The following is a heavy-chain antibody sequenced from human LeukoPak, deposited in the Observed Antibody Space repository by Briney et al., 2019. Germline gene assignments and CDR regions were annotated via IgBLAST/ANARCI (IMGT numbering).Heavy chain of an antibody. Sequence: GGSQSLSCVASGFTFNSYEMNWVRQAPGKGLEWVSYISSSGNTIYYADSVKGRFTISRDNAKNSLSLQMNSLRAEDTAVYYCARDGAMGAAPDHFDHSGQPTLVTVSS. D-gene: IGHD3-16*01. V-gene: IGHV3-48*03. J-gene: IGHJ4*02. CDR3: ARDGAMGAAPDHFDH. CDR2: ISSSGNTI. CDR1: GFTFNSYE.